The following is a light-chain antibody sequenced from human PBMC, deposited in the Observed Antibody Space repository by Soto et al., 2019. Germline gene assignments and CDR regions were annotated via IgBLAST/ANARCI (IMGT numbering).Light chain of an antibody. Sequence: SVLTQPGSVSGSPGQSITISCTGTSSDVGSYNLVSWYQQHPGKAPKLMIYQGSKRPSGVSNRFSGSKSGNTASLTISGLQAEAEADYYSCSYAGSSTFSEVFGHGTKGT. J-gene: IGLJ1*01. V-gene: IGLV2-23*03. CDR3: CSYAGSSTFSEV. CDR2: QGS. CDR1: SSDVGSYNL.